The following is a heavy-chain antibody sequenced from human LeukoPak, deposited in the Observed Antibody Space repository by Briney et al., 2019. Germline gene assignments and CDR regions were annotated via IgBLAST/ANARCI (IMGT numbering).Heavy chain of an antibody. CDR2: ISYDGSNK. D-gene: IGHD6-13*01. CDR3: ARDEGHSTNWGLFDF. J-gene: IGHJ4*02. Sequence: GGSLRLSCAASGFTFSSYGMHWVRQAPGKGLEWVAVISYDGSNKYYADSVKGRFTISRDNSKNTLYLQMNSLRAEDTAVYYCARDEGHSTNWGLFDFWGQGSLVTVS. CDR1: GFTFSSYG. V-gene: IGHV3-30*03.